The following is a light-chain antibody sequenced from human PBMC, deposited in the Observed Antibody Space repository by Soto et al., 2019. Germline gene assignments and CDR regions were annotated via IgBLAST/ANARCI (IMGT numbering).Light chain of an antibody. CDR3: QQYNSYSWT. CDR1: QGISSY. J-gene: IGKJ1*01. V-gene: IGKV1-8*01. CDR2: AAS. Sequence: AIRMPQSPSSPSSSTGDSVTITWRASQGISSYLAWYQQKPGKAPKLLIYAASTLQSGVPSRFSGSGSGTDFTLTISCLQSEDFANYYCQQYNSYSWTCGQGPKGDIK.